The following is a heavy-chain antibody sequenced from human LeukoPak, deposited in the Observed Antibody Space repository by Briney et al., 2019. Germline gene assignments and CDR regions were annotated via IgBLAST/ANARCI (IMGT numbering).Heavy chain of an antibody. CDR1: GGSISSGGYS. Sequence: SETLSLTRAVSGGSISSGGYSWSWIRQPPGKGLEWIGYIYHSGSTYYNPSLKSRVTISVDRSKNQFSLKLSSVTAADTAVYYCARVHGEYHFDYWGQGTLVTVSS. D-gene: IGHD3-10*01. CDR2: IYHSGST. V-gene: IGHV4-30-2*01. CDR3: ARVHGEYHFDY. J-gene: IGHJ4*02.